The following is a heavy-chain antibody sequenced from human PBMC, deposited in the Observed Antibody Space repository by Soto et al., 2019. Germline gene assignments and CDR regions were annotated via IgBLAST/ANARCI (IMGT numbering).Heavy chain of an antibody. CDR3: ARGQRGIAAAGTNIEY. CDR2: INHSGST. CDR1: GGSFSGYY. J-gene: IGHJ4*02. V-gene: IGHV4-34*01. Sequence: SETLSLTCAVYGGSFSGYYWSWIRQPPGKGLEWIGEINHSGSTNYNPSLKSRVTISVDTSKNQFSLKLSSVTAADTAVYYCARGQRGIAAAGTNIEYWGQGTLVTVSS. D-gene: IGHD6-13*01.